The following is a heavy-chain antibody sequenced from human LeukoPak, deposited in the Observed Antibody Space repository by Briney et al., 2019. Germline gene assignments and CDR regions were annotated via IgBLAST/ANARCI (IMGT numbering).Heavy chain of an antibody. J-gene: IGHJ4*02. CDR3: ARRASAYSHPYDF. CDR1: GFTVTSNS. V-gene: IGHV3-53*01. D-gene: IGHD4/OR15-4a*01. Sequence: PGGSLRLSCTVSGFTVTSNSMSWVRQAPGKGLEWVSFIYSGSTHYSDSVKGRFTISRDNSKNTLYLQMNILTAEHPAMYYFARRASAYSHPYDFWRQGPLVTVSS. CDR2: IYSGST.